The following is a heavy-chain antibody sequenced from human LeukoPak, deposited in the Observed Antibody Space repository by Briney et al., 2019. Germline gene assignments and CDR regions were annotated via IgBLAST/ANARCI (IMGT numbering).Heavy chain of an antibody. CDR2: INHSGST. D-gene: IGHD6-19*01. V-gene: IGHV4-34*01. CDR3: ARGGRSGWYLPFDY. J-gene: IGHJ4*02. CDR1: GGSFSGYY. Sequence: SETLSLTCAVYGGSFSGYYWSWIRQPPGKGLEWIGEINHSGSTNYNPSLKSRVTISVDTSKNQFSLKLSSVTAADTAVYYCARGGRSGWYLPFDYWGQGTLVTVSS.